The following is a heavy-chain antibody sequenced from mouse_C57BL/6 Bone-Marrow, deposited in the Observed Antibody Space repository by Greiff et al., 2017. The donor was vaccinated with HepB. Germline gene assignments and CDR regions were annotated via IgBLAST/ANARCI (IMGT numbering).Heavy chain of an antibody. CDR2: IYPGNSDT. J-gene: IGHJ4*01. V-gene: IGHV1-5*01. CDR1: GYTFTSYW. CDR3: TRKSMVTTKDYAMDY. D-gene: IGHD2-2*01. Sequence: VQLQQSGTVLARPGASVKMSCKTSGYTFTSYWMHWVKQRPGQGLEWIGAIYPGNSDTSYNQKFKGKAKLTAVTSASTAYMELSSLTNEDSAVYYCTRKSMVTTKDYAMDYWGQGTSVTVSS.